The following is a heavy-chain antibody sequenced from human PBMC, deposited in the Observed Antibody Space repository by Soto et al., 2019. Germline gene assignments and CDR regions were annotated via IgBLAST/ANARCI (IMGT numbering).Heavy chain of an antibody. Sequence: GESLKISCKGSGYSFTSYWIGWVRQMPGKGLEWMGIIYPGDSDTRYSPSFQGQVTISADKSISTAYLQWSSLKASDTAMYYCASPDYYDSSGPAFDIWSQGTMVTVSS. CDR2: IYPGDSDT. CDR3: ASPDYYDSSGPAFDI. CDR1: GYSFTSYW. D-gene: IGHD3-22*01. V-gene: IGHV5-51*01. J-gene: IGHJ3*02.